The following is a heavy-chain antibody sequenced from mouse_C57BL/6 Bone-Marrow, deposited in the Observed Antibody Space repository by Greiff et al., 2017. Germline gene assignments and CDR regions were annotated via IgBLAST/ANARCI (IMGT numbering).Heavy chain of an antibody. Sequence: EVMLVESGGGLVQPGGSLKLSCAASGFTFSDYGMAWVRQAPRKGPEWVAFISNLAYSIYYADTVTGRFTISRENAKNTLYLEMSSLRSEDTAMYYCARLGRMAWFAYWGQGTLVTVSA. CDR3: ARLGRMAWFAY. J-gene: IGHJ3*01. V-gene: IGHV5-15*01. D-gene: IGHD2-10*02. CDR2: ISNLAYSI. CDR1: GFTFSDYG.